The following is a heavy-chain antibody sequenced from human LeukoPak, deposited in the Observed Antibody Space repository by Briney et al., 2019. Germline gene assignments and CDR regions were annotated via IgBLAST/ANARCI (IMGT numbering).Heavy chain of an antibody. Sequence: TGGSLRLSCAASGFTFSIYGLSWVRQAPGKGLECVSTISGSAYNSYYADSVKGRFTISRDNSANTLYLQMDNLRAEDTALYYCAKHSGSYFIYYIDSWGQGTLVTVSS. V-gene: IGHV3-23*01. J-gene: IGHJ4*02. CDR1: GFTFSIYG. CDR2: ISGSAYNS. CDR3: AKHSGSYFIYYIDS. D-gene: IGHD1-26*01.